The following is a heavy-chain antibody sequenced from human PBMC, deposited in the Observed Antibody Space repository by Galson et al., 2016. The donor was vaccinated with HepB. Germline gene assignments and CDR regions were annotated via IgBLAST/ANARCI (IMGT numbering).Heavy chain of an antibody. V-gene: IGHV4-34*01. CDR3: ARQAYCGRDCYYNFDF. D-gene: IGHD2-21*02. CDR1: GGPFSGYS. CDR2: INHSGST. Sequence: SETLSLTCAVYGGPFSGYSWSWLRQPPGKGLEWIGGINHSGSTNYNPSLKSRVTISVDTSKNQFSLKLRSVTAADTAVYYCARQAYCGRDCYYNFDFWGQGTLVTVSS. J-gene: IGHJ4*02.